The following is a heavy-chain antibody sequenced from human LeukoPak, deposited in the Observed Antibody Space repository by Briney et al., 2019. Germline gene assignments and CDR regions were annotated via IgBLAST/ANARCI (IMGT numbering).Heavy chain of an antibody. CDR2: IKEDGSER. J-gene: IGHJ6*02. V-gene: IGHV3-7*03. CDR1: AFIFSGHW. Sequence: GGSLRLSCEGSAFIFSGHWMNWVRQTPGKGLEWVASIKEDGSERQYVDSVKGRFSISRDNTKGSLFLQLNSLRAEDTAVYYCARDKQQLDSYYYYYYGMDVWGQGTTVTVSS. CDR3: ARDKQQLDSYYYYYYGMDV. D-gene: IGHD6-13*01.